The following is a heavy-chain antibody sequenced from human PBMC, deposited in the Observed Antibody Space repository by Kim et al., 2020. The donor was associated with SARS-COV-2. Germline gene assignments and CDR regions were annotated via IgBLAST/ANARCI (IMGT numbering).Heavy chain of an antibody. CDR1: GGSISSSSYY. V-gene: IGHV4-39*01. CDR3: ARNYYGSGSWLY. CDR2: IYYSGST. J-gene: IGHJ4*02. D-gene: IGHD3-10*01. Sequence: SETLSLTCTVSGGSISSSSYYWGWIRQPPGKGLEWIGSIYYSGSTYYNPSLKSRVTISVDTSKNQFSLKLSSVTAADTAVYYCARNYYGSGSWLYWGQGTLVTVSS.